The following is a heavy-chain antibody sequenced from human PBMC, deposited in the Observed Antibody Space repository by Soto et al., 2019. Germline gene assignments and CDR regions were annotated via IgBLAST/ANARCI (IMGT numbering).Heavy chain of an antibody. CDR3: ARASSSWYSTFDP. CDR2: ISYDGSNN. Sequence: GGSLRLASAASGFSFSSYPMRWFRHAPGEALDXVAVISYDGSNNNYADSVECRFTISRDNSKKTLYLQMNSLRAEDTAVYYCARASSSWYSTFDPWGQGTLVTVSS. CDR1: GFSFSSYP. J-gene: IGHJ5*02. V-gene: IGHV3-30-3*01. D-gene: IGHD6-13*01.